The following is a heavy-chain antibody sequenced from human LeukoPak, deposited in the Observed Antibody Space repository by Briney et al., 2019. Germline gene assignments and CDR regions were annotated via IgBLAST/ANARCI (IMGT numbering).Heavy chain of an antibody. CDR1: GYTFTGYY. V-gene: IGHV1-2*02. J-gene: IGHJ5*02. CDR2: INPNSGGT. D-gene: IGHD6-13*01. CDR3: ARLAAGTRIVLDP. Sequence: ASVKVSFKASGYTFTGYYMHWVLQAPGQGLEWMRWINPNSGGTNYVQKFQGRVTMTRDTSISTAYMELSRLRSDDTAVYYCARLAAGTRIVLDPWGQGTLVTVSS.